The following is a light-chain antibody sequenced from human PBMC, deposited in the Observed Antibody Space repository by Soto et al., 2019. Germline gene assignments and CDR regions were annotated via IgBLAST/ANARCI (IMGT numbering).Light chain of an antibody. CDR3: QQYSDSPPT. CDR1: QSVSSTY. CDR2: GAS. V-gene: IGKV3-20*01. J-gene: IGKJ1*01. Sequence: EIVLTQSPGTLSLSPGETATLSCRASQSVSSTYLAWYQQKPGQAPGLLLYGASNRASGIPDRFAGSGSGTDFTLTISRLETEDFAMYYCQQYSDSPPTFGQGTKLDIK.